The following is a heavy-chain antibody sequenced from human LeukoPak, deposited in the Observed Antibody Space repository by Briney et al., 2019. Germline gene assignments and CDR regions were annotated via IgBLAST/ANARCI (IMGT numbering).Heavy chain of an antibody. CDR2: ISAYNGNT. V-gene: IGHV1-18*04. Sequence: GASVKVSCKASGYTFTSYGISWVRHAPGQGIEWMGWISAYNGNTNYAQKLQGRVTMTTDTSTSTAYMELRSLRSDDTAVYYCARGARYFGWLPPAYFDYWGQGTLVTVSS. D-gene: IGHD3-9*01. CDR1: GYTFTSYG. CDR3: ARGARYFGWLPPAYFDY. J-gene: IGHJ4*02.